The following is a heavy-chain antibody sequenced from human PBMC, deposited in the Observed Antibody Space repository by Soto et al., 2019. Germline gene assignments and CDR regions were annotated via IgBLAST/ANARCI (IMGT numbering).Heavy chain of an antibody. CDR2: IDPSDSYT. CDR3: ARHSRYYDFWSGYAPYCFDY. D-gene: IGHD3-3*01. J-gene: IGHJ4*02. V-gene: IGHV5-10-1*03. CDR1: GYSFTSYW. Sequence: EVQLVQSGAEVKKPGESLRISCKGSGYSFTSYWISWVRQMPGKGLEWMGRIDPSDSYTNYSPSFQGHVTISADKSISTAYLQWSSLKASDTAMYYCARHSRYYDFWSGYAPYCFDYWGQGTLVTVSS.